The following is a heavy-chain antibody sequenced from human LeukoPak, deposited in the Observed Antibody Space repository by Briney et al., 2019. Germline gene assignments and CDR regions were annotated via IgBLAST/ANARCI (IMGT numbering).Heavy chain of an antibody. V-gene: IGHV4-39*07. D-gene: IGHD3-16*01. CDR2: IYYSGST. J-gene: IGHJ3*02. CDR1: GGSISSSSYY. Sequence: SETLSLTCTVSGGSISSSSYYWGWMRQPPGKGLEWIGSIYYSGSTNYIPSLKSRVTISGDTSKNQFSLRLSSVTAADTAVYYCARWGPSAFDMWGQGTKVTVSS. CDR3: ARWGPSAFDM.